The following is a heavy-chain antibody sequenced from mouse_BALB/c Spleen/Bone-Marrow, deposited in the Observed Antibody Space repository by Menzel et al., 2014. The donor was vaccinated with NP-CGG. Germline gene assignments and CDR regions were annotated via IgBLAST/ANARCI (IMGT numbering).Heavy chain of an antibody. CDR2: INPSNGRT. Sequence: QVQLQQSGAELVKPGASVKLSCKASGYTFTSYWMHWVKQRPGQGLEWFGEINPSNGRTNYNEKFTSKATLTVDKSSSTAYMQLSSLTSEDSAVYYCARRTTTVVATDYWGQGTTLTVSS. D-gene: IGHD1-1*01. CDR3: ARRTTTVVATDY. V-gene: IGHV1S81*02. J-gene: IGHJ2*01. CDR1: GYTFTSYW.